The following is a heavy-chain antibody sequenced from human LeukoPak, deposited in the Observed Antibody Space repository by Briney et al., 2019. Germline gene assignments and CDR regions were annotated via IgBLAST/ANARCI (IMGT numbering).Heavy chain of an antibody. CDR3: ARDSAILGDVLNYYYMDV. J-gene: IGHJ6*03. V-gene: IGHV1-2*02. CDR2: INPNSGGT. D-gene: IGHD1-26*01. CDR1: GYTFSGYY. Sequence: EASVRVSCKASGYTFSGYYIHWVRQAPGQGPEWMGWINPNSGGTNYAQKFQGRVTVTRDTSISTTYMELSRLRSDDTAVYYCARDSAILGDVLNYYYMDVWGKGTTVTVSS.